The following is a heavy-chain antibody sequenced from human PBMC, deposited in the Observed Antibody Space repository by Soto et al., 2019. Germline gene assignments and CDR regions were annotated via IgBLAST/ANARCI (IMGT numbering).Heavy chain of an antibody. CDR1: GDSINSYY. J-gene: IGHJ4*02. CDR3: ARERLFCPGGNCYCYFDY. V-gene: IGHV4-59*01. CDR2: IYYSGST. Sequence: SETLSLTCTVSGDSINSYYWNWIRQPPGKGLEWIGYIYYSGSTNYNPSLKSRVTISVDTSKDQFSLNLRSVTAADTAVYYCARERLFCPGGNCYCYFDYWGQGTLVTVSS. D-gene: IGHD2-15*01.